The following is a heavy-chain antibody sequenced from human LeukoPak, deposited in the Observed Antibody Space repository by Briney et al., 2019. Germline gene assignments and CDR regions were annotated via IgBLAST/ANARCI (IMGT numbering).Heavy chain of an antibody. CDR3: ASINYYDSSGYHRDDAFDI. CDR2: INHSGST. D-gene: IGHD3-22*01. J-gene: IGHJ3*02. Sequence: SETLSLTCAVYGGSFSGYYWSWIRQPPGKGLEWIGEINHSGSTNYNPSLKSRVTISVDTSKNQFSLKLSSVTAADTAVYYCASINYYDSSGYHRDDAFDIWGQGTMVTVSS. CDR1: GGSFSGYY. V-gene: IGHV4-34*01.